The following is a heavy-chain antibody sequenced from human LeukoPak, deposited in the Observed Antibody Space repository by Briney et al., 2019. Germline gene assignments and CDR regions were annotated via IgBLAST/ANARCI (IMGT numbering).Heavy chain of an antibody. CDR1: GFTFSSYS. D-gene: IGHD5-12*01. CDR2: ISSSSSYI. V-gene: IGHV3-21*01. CDR3: ARAVGYSGYPDPPPELIDY. J-gene: IGHJ4*02. Sequence: GGSLRLSCAASGFTFSSYSMNWVRQAPGKGLEWVSSISSSSSYIYYADSVKGRFTISRDNAKNSLYLQMNSLRAEDTAVYYCARAVGYSGYPDPPPELIDYWGQGTLVTVSS.